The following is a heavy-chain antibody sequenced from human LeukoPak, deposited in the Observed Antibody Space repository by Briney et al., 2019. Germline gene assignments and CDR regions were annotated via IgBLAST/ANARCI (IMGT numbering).Heavy chain of an antibody. Sequence: GGSLRLSCAASGFTFSSYGMHWVRQAPGKGLEWVAGISYDGNNKYYADSVKGRFTISRDISKNTLYLQMNSLRAEDTAVYYCAKDSGTGYSTRGLDYWGQGTLVTVS. CDR2: ISYDGNNK. CDR3: AKDSGTGYSTRGLDY. D-gene: IGHD6-13*01. V-gene: IGHV3-30*18. CDR1: GFTFSSYG. J-gene: IGHJ4*02.